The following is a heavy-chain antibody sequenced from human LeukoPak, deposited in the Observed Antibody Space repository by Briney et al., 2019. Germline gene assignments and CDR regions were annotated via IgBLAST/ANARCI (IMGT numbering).Heavy chain of an antibody. D-gene: IGHD3-16*02. CDR1: GFSLSTSGVG. V-gene: IGHV2-5*01. CDR3: AHSFYYDYVWGSYREPGAFDY. J-gene: IGHJ4*02. CDR2: IYWNDDK. Sequence: SGPTLVKPTQTLTLTCTFSGFSLSTSGVGVGWIRQPPGKALEWLALIYWNDDKRYSPSLKSRLSITKDTSKNQVVLTMTNMDPVDTATYYCAHSFYYDYVWGSYREPGAFDYWGQGTLVTVSS.